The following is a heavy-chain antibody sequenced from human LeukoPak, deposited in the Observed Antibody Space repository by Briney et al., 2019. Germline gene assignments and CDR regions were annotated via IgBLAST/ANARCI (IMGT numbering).Heavy chain of an antibody. CDR3: ARVGLEKLSPLLLDY. CDR2: IWDDGSKQ. CDR1: GFTFSSYG. Sequence: PGRSLRPSCAASGFTFSSYGMHWVRQAPGKGLEWVALIWDDGSKQYYADSVKGRFTISRDNSDNTMSLQMNSLRAEDTAVYYCARVGLEKLSPLLLDYWGQGSLVTVSS. D-gene: IGHD5-24*01. J-gene: IGHJ4*02. V-gene: IGHV3-33*01.